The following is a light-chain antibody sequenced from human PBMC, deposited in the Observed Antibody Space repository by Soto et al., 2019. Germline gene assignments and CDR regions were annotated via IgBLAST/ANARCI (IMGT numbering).Light chain of an antibody. CDR2: AAS. CDR1: QSISSY. CDR3: QKSYRTPVT. V-gene: IGKV1-39*01. Sequence: DIQMTQSPSSLSASVGDRVTITCRASQSISSYLNWYQQKPGKAPKLLIYAASSLQSGVPSRFSGSGSGTDFTLTISSLQPEDFATYYCQKSYRTPVTFAPGTKVYIK. J-gene: IGKJ3*01.